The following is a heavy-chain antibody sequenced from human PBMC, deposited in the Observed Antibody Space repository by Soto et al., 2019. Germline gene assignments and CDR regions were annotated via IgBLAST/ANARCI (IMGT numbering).Heavy chain of an antibody. CDR1: GGSITRGGYF. Sequence: PSETLSLPWAVSGGSITRGGYFWSWIRQPTGKGLEWIGYIYHSGSTYYTPSLKSRVTISVDRSKNQFSLKLSSVTAADTAVYYCARASIAARPPVPANFDYWGQGTLVTVSS. V-gene: IGHV4-30-2*01. CDR3: ARASIAARPPVPANFDY. D-gene: IGHD6-6*01. CDR2: IYHSGST. J-gene: IGHJ4*02.